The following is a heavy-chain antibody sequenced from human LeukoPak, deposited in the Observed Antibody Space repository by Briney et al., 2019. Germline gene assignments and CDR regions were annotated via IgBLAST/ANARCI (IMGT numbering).Heavy chain of an antibody. D-gene: IGHD3/OR15-3a*01. J-gene: IGHJ4*02. CDR3: ARQTGSGLFILP. V-gene: IGHV4-34*01. CDR2: IYYSGNT. Sequence: SSETLSLTCAVYGGSFSGYYWSWIRQPPGKGLEWIGSIYYSGNTYYNASLKSQVSISIDTPKNQFSLRLTSVTAADTPVYYCARQTGSGLFILPRGQGTLVTVSS. CDR1: GGSFSGYY.